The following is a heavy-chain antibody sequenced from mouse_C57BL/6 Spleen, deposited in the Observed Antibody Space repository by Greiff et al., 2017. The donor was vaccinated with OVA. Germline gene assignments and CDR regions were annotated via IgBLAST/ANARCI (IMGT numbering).Heavy chain of an antibody. CDR1: GYTFTDYY. Sequence: EVQLQQSGPELVKPGASVKISCKASGYTFTDYYMNWVKQSHGKSLEWIGDINPNNGGTSYNQKFKGKATLTVDKSSSTAYMELRSLTSEDSAVYYCARGYYYGTLDVWGTGTTVTVSS. CDR3: ARGYYYGTLDV. CDR2: INPNNGGT. V-gene: IGHV1-26*01. D-gene: IGHD1-1*01. J-gene: IGHJ1*03.